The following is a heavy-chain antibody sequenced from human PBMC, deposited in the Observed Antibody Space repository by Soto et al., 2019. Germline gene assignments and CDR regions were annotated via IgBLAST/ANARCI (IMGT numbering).Heavy chain of an antibody. CDR1: GFTFRSYT. J-gene: IGHJ4*02. CDR2: IRSTSSHI. D-gene: IGHD3-22*01. CDR3: ARSGSFCGDSSGYGVYFDY. Sequence: EVQVVESGGGLVNPGGSLRLSCAASGFTFRSYTMNWVRQAPGKGLEWVSSIRSTSSHIYYADSVRGRFTISRDNAKNSLYLQMNSLRAEDTAVYYCARSGSFCGDSSGYGVYFDYWGPGTLVTVSS. V-gene: IGHV3-21*01.